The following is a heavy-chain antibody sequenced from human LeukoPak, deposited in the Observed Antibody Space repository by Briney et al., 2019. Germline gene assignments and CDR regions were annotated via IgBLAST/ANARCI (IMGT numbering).Heavy chain of an antibody. D-gene: IGHD3-22*01. CDR1: GFTFSSYA. CDR2: ISGSGGST. J-gene: IGHJ4*02. CDR3: AKGPPLLMYYYDSSGTSHPYYFDY. V-gene: IGHV3-23*01. Sequence: RPGGSLRLSCAASGFTFSSYAMSWVRQAPGKGLEWVSAISGSGGSTYYADSVKGRFTISRDNSKNTLYLQMNSLRAEDTAVYYCAKGPPLLMYYYDSSGTSHPYYFDYWGQGTLVTVSS.